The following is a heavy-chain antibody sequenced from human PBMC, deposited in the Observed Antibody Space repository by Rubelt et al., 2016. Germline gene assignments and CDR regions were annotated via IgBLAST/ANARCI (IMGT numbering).Heavy chain of an antibody. CDR3: ARVGALAARKIYYFDY. V-gene: IGHV1-18*01. CDR2: ISAYNGNT. D-gene: IGHD6-6*01. J-gene: IGHJ4*02. Sequence: QVQLVQSGAEVKKPGASVKVSCKASGYTFTSYGISWVRQAPGQGLEWMGWISAYNGNTNYAQKLQGRVTMTTDTSTSTVYMELRSLRSDDTAVYYCARVGALAARKIYYFDYWGQGTLVTVSS. CDR1: GYTFTSYG.